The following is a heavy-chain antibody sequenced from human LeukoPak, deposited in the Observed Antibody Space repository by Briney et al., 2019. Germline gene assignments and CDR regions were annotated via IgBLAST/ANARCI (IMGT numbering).Heavy chain of an antibody. CDR1: GCTFSRYW. V-gene: IGHV3-7*01. CDR2: INQDGSLK. CDR3: TKYADNSGYSDY. J-gene: IGHJ4*02. D-gene: IGHD3-22*01. Sequence: TGGSLRLYWVTSGCTFSRYWLEWVLQAPGNGLESVANINQDGSLKNYVDSVKGRFTISRDNAKTSPYLQMSSLRAEDTAVYYCTKYADNSGYSDYWGQGTLLTVYS.